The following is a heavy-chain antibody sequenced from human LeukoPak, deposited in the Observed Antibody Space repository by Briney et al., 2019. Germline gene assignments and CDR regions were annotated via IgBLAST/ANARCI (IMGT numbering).Heavy chain of an antibody. V-gene: IGHV4-59*01. D-gene: IGHD3-22*01. Sequence: SETLSLTCTVSGGSISTYYWSWIRQPPGKGLEWIGYIFYSGSTNYNPSLKSRVTISVDTSKNQFSLKLCSVTAADTAVYYCARGNSYYDTSGYFPWESFQHWGQGTLVTVSS. CDR1: GGSISTYY. J-gene: IGHJ1*01. CDR2: IFYSGST. CDR3: ARGNSYYDTSGYFPWESFQH.